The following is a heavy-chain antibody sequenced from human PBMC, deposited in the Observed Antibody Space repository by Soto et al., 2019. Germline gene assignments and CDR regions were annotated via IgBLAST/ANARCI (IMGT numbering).Heavy chain of an antibody. CDR1: GYTFTGYY. J-gene: IGHJ4*02. D-gene: IGHD2-2*02. CDR2: INPNSGGT. CDR3: ARDLYCDSYFDY. Sequence: ASVKLSCKASGYTFTGYYMHWVRQAPGQGLEWMGWINPNSGGTNYAQKFQGRVTMTRDTSISTAYMELSRLRSDDTAVYYCARDLYCDSYFDYWGQRTLVTVSS. V-gene: IGHV1-2*02.